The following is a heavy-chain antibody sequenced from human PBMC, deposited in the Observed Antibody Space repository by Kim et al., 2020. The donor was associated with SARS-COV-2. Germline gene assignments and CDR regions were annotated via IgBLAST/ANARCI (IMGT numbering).Heavy chain of an antibody. J-gene: IGHJ4*02. Sequence: GGSLRLSCAASGFTFSSYAMHWVRQAPGKGLEWVAVISYDGSNKYYADSVKGRFTISRDNSKNTLYLQMNSLRAEDTAVYYCARGTTVEDFDYWGQGTLVTVSS. CDR2: ISYDGSNK. CDR1: GFTFSSYA. V-gene: IGHV3-30-3*01. CDR3: ARGTTVEDFDY. D-gene: IGHD4-17*01.